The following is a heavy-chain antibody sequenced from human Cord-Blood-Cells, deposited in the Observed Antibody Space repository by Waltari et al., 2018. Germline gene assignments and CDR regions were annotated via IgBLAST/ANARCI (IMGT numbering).Heavy chain of an antibody. CDR3: AGDRPSVFEY. V-gene: IGHV1-69*06. CDR2: TVAVIGTA. CDR1: GGTFSSYA. Sequence: QVQLVQSGAEVKKPGSSVKVSCKSSGGTFSSYAISWVRQAPGKGLGWMGGTVAVIGTAKYAQKFQGRGTITADKSTSTGYMELSSLGSEGTAVYDCAGDRPSVFEYWGEGTLVTVAS. J-gene: IGHJ4*02.